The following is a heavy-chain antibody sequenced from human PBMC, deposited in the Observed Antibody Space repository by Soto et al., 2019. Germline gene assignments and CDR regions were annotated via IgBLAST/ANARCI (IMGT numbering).Heavy chain of an antibody. D-gene: IGHD1-1*01. CDR1: GGSFSGYY. CDR3: ARGVSLGWYNWNDVELDWFDP. V-gene: IGHV4-34*01. CDR2: INHSGST. J-gene: IGHJ5*02. Sequence: SETLSLTCAVYGGSFSGYYWSWIRQPPGKGLEWIGEINHSGSTNYNPSLKSRVTISVDTSKNQFSLKLSSVTAADTAVYYCARGVSLGWYNWNDVELDWFDPWGQGTLVTVSS.